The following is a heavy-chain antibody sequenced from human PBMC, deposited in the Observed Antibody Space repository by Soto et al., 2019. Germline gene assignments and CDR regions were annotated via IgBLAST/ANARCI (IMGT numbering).Heavy chain of an antibody. J-gene: IGHJ6*02. CDR2: IWYDGSNK. Sequence: AGGSLRLSCAASGFTFSSYGMHWVRQAPGKGLEWVAVIWYDGSNKYYADSVKGRFTISRDNSKNTLYLQMNSLRAEDTAVYYCASVGGIGHSYGYRYYGMDVWGQGTTVTVSS. CDR3: ASVGGIGHSYGYRYYGMDV. D-gene: IGHD5-18*01. CDR1: GFTFSSYG. V-gene: IGHV3-33*01.